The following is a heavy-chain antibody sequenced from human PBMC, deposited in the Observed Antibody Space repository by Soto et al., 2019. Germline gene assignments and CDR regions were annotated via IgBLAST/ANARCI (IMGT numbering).Heavy chain of an antibody. D-gene: IGHD4-17*01. J-gene: IGHJ6*02. Sequence: QVRLQESGPGLVKPSETLSLTCTVSNASISSYYWSWIRQPPGKRLEWIGYMAPSGSSKYNPSLDGRVTISVDTSKNPSALKLTSVNAADTAGYYCASDVNVGDDIHDYYGMEVWGRGTKVTVAS. V-gene: IGHV4-59*01. CDR1: NASISSYY. CDR2: MAPSGSS. CDR3: ASDVNVGDDIHDYYGMEV.